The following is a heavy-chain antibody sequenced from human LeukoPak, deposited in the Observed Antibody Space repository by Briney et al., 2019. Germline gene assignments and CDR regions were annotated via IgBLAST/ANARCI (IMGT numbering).Heavy chain of an antibody. J-gene: IGHJ4*02. V-gene: IGHV3-7*03. CDR3: TTSEY. Sequence: GGSLRLSCAASGFTFRNYWMTWVRQAPGKGLEWVATIKPDGNDKFLVDSVKGRFTISRDNAKTSLLLQMNSLRAEDTAMYYCTTSEYWGQGALVTVSS. CDR2: IKPDGNDK. CDR1: GFTFRNYW.